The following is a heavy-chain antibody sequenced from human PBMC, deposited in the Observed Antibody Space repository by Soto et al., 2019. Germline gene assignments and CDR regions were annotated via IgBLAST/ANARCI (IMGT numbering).Heavy chain of an antibody. J-gene: IGHJ3*01. D-gene: IGHD4-17*01. V-gene: IGHV3-33*01. CDR3: ARANPDDYDDYADGFDP. CDR2: IWYDATNK. CDR1: GFTFSSYG. Sequence: LRLSCAASGFTFSSYGMHWVRQAPGKGLEWVAVIWYDATNKYYADSVRGRFTVSRDNSKNTLYLQMNSLRAEDTAVYYCARANPDDYDDYADGFDPWGQGTMVTVSS.